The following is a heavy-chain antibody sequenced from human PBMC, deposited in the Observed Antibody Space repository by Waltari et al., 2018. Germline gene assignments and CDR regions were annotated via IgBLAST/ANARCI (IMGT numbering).Heavy chain of an antibody. V-gene: IGHV3-33*01. D-gene: IGHD2-2*01. CDR1: GFTFSSYG. Sequence: QVQLVESGGGVVQPGRSLRLSCAASGFTFSSYGMHWVRQAPGKGLELVAVIWYDGSNKYYADSVKGRFTISRDNSKNTLYLQMNSLRAEDTAVYYCAREQRSRYFDYWGQGTLVTVSS. CDR3: AREQRSRYFDY. CDR2: IWYDGSNK. J-gene: IGHJ4*02.